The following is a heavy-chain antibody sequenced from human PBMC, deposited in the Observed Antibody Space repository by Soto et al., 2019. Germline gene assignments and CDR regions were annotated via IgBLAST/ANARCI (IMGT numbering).Heavy chain of an antibody. V-gene: IGHV4-39*01. Sequence: QLQLQESGPGLVKPSETLSLTCTVSGGSISSSSYYWGWIRQPPGKGLEWIGSIYYSGSTYYNPSLKSRVISSVDTSKNQFSLKLSSVTAADTAVYSCARSRPTVVTLDYWGQGTLVTVSS. CDR3: ARSRPTVVTLDY. J-gene: IGHJ4*02. D-gene: IGHD4-17*01. CDR2: IYYSGST. CDR1: GGSISSSSYY.